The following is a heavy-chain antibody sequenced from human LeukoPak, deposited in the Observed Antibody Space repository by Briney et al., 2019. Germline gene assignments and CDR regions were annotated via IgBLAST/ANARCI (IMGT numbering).Heavy chain of an antibody. J-gene: IGHJ6*03. V-gene: IGHV4-34*01. CDR1: GGSFSGYY. CDR3: AGSYYYYYMDV. Sequence: SETLSLTCAVYGGSFSGYYWGWIRQPPGKGLEWIGEINHSGSTYYNPSLKSRVTISADTSKNQFSLKLSSVTAADTAVYYCAGSYYYYYMDVWGKGTTVTVSS. CDR2: INHSGST.